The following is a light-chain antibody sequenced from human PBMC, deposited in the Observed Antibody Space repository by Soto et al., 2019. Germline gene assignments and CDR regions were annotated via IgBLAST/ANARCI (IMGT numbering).Light chain of an antibody. V-gene: IGKV1-12*01. Sequence: DIKMNQSPSSLSASVADRVTITCRASQGISSWLAWYQKKPGKAPNLLIYAASSLQSGVPSRFSGSESGTDFTLTISSLQPEDCAIYFCQQANSFPITFGQGTRLEIK. CDR2: AAS. CDR1: QGISSW. CDR3: QQANSFPIT. J-gene: IGKJ5*01.